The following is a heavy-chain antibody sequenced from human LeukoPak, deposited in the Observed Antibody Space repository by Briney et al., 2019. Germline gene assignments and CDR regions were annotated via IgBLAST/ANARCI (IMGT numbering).Heavy chain of an antibody. CDR1: GFTFSSYA. V-gene: IGHV3-23*01. CDR3: AKHLGYYGDYEVTRDAFDI. J-gene: IGHJ3*02. D-gene: IGHD4-17*01. CDR2: ISSNGIST. Sequence: GGSLRLSCAASGFTFSSYALSWVRQAPGKGLEWVSFISSNGISTYYADSVKGRFTIPRDNSKNTLYLQMISLRAEDTALYYCAKHLGYYGDYEVTRDAFDIWGQGTMVTVSS.